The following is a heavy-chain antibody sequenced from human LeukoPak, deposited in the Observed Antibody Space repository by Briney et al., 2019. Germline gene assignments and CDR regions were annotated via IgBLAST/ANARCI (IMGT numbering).Heavy chain of an antibody. CDR2: ISSSSSTI. D-gene: IGHD5-18*01. CDR1: GFTFSSYS. V-gene: IGHV3-48*01. CDR3: ARDGYSYGGDY. J-gene: IGHJ4*02. Sequence: GGSLRLSCAASGFTFSSYSMNWVRQVPGKGLEWVSYISSSSSTIYYANSVKGRFTISRDNAKNSLYLQMNSLRAEDTAVYYCARDGYSYGGDYWGQGTLVTVSS.